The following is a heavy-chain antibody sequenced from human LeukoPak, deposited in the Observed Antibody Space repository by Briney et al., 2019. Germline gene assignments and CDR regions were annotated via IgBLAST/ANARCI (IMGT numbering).Heavy chain of an antibody. J-gene: IGHJ4*02. V-gene: IGHV4-31*03. D-gene: IGHD3-10*01. CDR2: IYYSGST. Sequence: PSETLSLTCTVSGGSISRGGYYWTWIRQHPGKGLEWIGYIYYSGSTYYNPSLKSRFTISIDTSKNQFSLKLSSVTAADTAVYYCARSTDMVRGVIGYWGQGTLVTVSS. CDR3: ARSTDMVRGVIGY. CDR1: GGSISRGGYY.